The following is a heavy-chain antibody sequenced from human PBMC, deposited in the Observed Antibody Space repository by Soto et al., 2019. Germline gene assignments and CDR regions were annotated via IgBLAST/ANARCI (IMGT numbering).Heavy chain of an antibody. D-gene: IGHD3-22*01. J-gene: IGHJ6*02. V-gene: IGHV4-59*01. CDR2: IYYSGST. CDR3: ARVRXYYDSSGYLYYYYGMDV. Sequence: SETLSLTCTVSGGSISSYYWSWIRQPPGKGLERIGYIYYSGSTNYNPSLKSRVTISVDTSKNQFFLKLSSVTAADTAVYYCARVRXYYDSSGYLYYYYGMDVWGQGTTVTVSS. CDR1: GGSISSYY.